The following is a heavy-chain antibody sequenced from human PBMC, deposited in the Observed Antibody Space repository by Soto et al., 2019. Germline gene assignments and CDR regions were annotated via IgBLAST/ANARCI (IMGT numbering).Heavy chain of an antibody. CDR1: GFTFDDYA. J-gene: IGHJ3*02. CDR3: AKDHYYDSSGYFQTGAFDI. CDR2: ISWNSGSI. V-gene: IGHV3-9*01. Sequence: PGGSRLSCAASGFTFDDYAMHWVRQAPGKGLEWVSGISWNSGSIGYADSVKGRFTISRDNAKNSLYLQMNSLRAEDTALYYCAKDHYYDSSGYFQTGAFDIWGQGTMVTV. D-gene: IGHD3-22*01.